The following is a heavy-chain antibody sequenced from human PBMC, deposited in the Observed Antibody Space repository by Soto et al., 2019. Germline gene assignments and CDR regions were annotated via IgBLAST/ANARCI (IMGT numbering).Heavy chain of an antibody. V-gene: IGHV4-39*01. J-gene: IGHJ4*02. CDR2: FYYSGST. Sequence: SETLSLTCTVSGGSISSGSYNWGWVRQPPGKGLEWIGSFYYSGSTHYNPSLKSRVTISVDTSKNQFSLQLSSVTAADTAVYYCARGPYSGSYHYWGQGTLVTVSS. CDR1: GGSISSGSYN. D-gene: IGHD1-26*01. CDR3: ARGPYSGSYHY.